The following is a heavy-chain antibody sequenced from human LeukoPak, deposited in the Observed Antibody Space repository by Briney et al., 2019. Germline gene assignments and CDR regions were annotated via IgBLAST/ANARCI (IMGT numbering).Heavy chain of an antibody. CDR1: GFTFSNEA. CDR3: TKVRSGSSNWALRVFDY. J-gene: IGHJ4*02. V-gene: IGHV3-23*01. Sequence: GGSLRLSCAVSGFTFSNEAMGWVRQLRGGGLGWVSTFSPGGGTTYYAESMKGRFTISRDNSKSTLYLEMNSLRVEDTAVYYCTKVRSGSSNWALRVFDYWGQGALVTVSS. D-gene: IGHD4-11*01. CDR2: FSPGGGTT.